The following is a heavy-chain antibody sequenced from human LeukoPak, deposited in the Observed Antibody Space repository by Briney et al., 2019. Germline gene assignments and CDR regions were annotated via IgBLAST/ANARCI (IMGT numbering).Heavy chain of an antibody. Sequence: GGSLRLSCAASGFTFSSYAMSWVRQAPGKGLEWVSGISGSGDNTYYADYVKGRFTISRDNSKNTLYVQVNSLGTEDTAAYYCAKGSYYDSSGSFYFDYWAREPWSPSPQ. D-gene: IGHD3-22*01. CDR1: GFTFSSYA. J-gene: IGHJ4*02. CDR3: AKGSYYDSSGSFYFDY. V-gene: IGHV3-23*01. CDR2: ISGSGDNT.